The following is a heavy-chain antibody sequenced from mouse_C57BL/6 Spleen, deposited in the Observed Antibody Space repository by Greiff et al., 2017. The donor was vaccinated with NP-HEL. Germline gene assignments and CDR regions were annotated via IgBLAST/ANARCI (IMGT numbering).Heavy chain of an antibody. CDR2: INPNNGGT. J-gene: IGHJ2*01. V-gene: IGHV1-22*01. Sequence: VQLQQSGPELVKPGASVKMSCKASGYTFTDYNMHWVKQSHGKSLEWIGYINPNNGGTSYNQKFKGKATLTVNKSSSTAYMELRSLTSEDSAVYYCARGGDGYHYFDYWGQGTTLTVSS. CDR1: GYTFTDYN. CDR3: ARGGDGYHYFDY. D-gene: IGHD2-3*01.